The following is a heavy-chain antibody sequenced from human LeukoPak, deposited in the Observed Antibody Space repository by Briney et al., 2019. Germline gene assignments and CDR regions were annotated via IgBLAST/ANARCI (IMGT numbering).Heavy chain of an antibody. CDR2: IRGNSERT. J-gene: IGHJ4*02. V-gene: IGHV3-23*01. D-gene: IGHD6-19*01. Sequence: GGSLRLSCVASGFSFSAYAITWVRQAPGKGMEWVSAIRGNSERTYYADSVRGRFTISRDNSKDTSYLQISSLRVEETSVYYCAREQSGTRGWYTVDYWGQGTLVAVSS. CDR1: GFSFSAYA. CDR3: AREQSGTRGWYTVDY.